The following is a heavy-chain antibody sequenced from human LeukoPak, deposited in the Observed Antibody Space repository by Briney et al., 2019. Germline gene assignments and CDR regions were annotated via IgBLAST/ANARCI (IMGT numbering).Heavy chain of an antibody. D-gene: IGHD3-3*01. CDR1: RFTFSSYG. Sequence: PGGSLRLSCAASRFTFSSYGMHWVRQAPGKGLEWVAFIRYDGSNKYYADSVKGRFTISRDNSKNTLYLQMNSLRAEDTAVYYCAKTYYDFWSGYSPSWFDPWGQGTLVTVSS. CDR2: IRYDGSNK. J-gene: IGHJ5*02. CDR3: AKTYYDFWSGYSPSWFDP. V-gene: IGHV3-30*02.